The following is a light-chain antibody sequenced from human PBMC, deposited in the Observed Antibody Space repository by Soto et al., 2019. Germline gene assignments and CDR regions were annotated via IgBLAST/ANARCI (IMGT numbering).Light chain of an antibody. J-gene: IGLJ2*01. CDR3: CSYAGDLAL. V-gene: IGLV1-40*01. CDR2: GNS. Sequence: QSALTQPPSVSGAPGQRVTISCTGSNSNIGAGYDVHWYQQLPGTAPKLLIYGNSNRPSGVPDRFSGSKSVTSASLAITGLQAEDEGDYYCCSYAGDLALFGGGTKVTVL. CDR1: NSNIGAGYD.